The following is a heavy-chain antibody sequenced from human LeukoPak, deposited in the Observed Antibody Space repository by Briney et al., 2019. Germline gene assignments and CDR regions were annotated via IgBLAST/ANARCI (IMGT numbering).Heavy chain of an antibody. J-gene: IGHJ3*02. CDR1: GFTFSNAW. CDR2: IKQDGSEK. D-gene: IGHD2-21*01. CDR3: ARDAVVIAIPGAFDI. Sequence: GGSLRLSCAASGFTFSNAWMSWVRQAPGKGLEWVANIKQDGSEKYYVDSVKGRFTISRDNAKNSLYLQMNSLRAEDTAVYYCARDAVVIAIPGAFDIWGQGTMVTVSS. V-gene: IGHV3-7*01.